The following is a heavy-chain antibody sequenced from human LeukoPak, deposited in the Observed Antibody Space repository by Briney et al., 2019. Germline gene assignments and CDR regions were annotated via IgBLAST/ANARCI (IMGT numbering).Heavy chain of an antibody. CDR2: ISSSSSII. Sequence: QTGGSLRLSCAASGFTFSSYSMNWVRQAPGKGLEWVSYISSSSSIIYYADSVKGRFTISRDSAKNSLYLQMNSLRAEDTAVYYCARVIAAYSANWGQGTLVTVSS. D-gene: IGHD6-13*01. V-gene: IGHV3-48*04. CDR3: ARVIAAYSAN. J-gene: IGHJ4*02. CDR1: GFTFSSYS.